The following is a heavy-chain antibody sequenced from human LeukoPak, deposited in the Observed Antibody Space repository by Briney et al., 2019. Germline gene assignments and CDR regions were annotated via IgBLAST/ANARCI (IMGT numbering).Heavy chain of an antibody. CDR1: GFTFSTYS. J-gene: IGHJ5*02. CDR2: ISSGSSTI. CDR3: VRRAGGNSP. V-gene: IGHV3-48*04. D-gene: IGHD3-16*01. Sequence: GGSLRLSCSASGFTFSTYSMNWVRQAPGKGLEWVSYISSGSSTIYYADSVKGRFTISRDNNLNSLYLQMNRLRAEDTAVYYCVRRAGGNSPWGQGTLVTVSS.